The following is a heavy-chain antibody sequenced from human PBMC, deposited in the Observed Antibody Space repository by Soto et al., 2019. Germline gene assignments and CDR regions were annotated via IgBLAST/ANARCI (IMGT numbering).Heavy chain of an antibody. CDR3: ARDKGYCSDTSCPDFDY. Sequence: ASVTVSCKASGGTLISYTFSWVRQAPGQGLEWMGRVIPNLGVTNYAKKFQGRFTIVVDTSTSTAYMELNSLRYEDTAVYYCARDKGYCSDTSCPDFDYWGQGTLVTVSS. CDR2: VIPNLGVT. CDR1: GGTLISYT. V-gene: IGHV1-69*04. J-gene: IGHJ4*02. D-gene: IGHD2-15*01.